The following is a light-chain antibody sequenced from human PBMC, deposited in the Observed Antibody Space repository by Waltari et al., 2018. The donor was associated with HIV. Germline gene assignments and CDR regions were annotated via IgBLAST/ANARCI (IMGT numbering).Light chain of an antibody. CDR2: GAS. CDR1: QNVISN. V-gene: IGKV3-15*01. J-gene: IGKJ3*01. Sequence: EIVMTQSPATLSVSPGERATLSCRASQNVISNLAWYQHKPGQPPRFLIYGASTRAPGIPARFSGSGSGTEFTLTITSLQSEDFAVYYCQQYNNWRGTFGPGTKVDFK. CDR3: QQYNNWRGT.